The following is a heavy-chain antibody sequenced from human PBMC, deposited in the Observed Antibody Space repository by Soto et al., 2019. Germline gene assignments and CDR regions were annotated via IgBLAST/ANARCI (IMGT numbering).Heavy chain of an antibody. CDR3: AREGVSGYELYYGMDV. Sequence: SETLSLTCTVSGGSSSGVDYYCSWIRQRPGKGRAWIGYIYYSRNTYYNPSPKSRVNISLDTSKNQFSLKLSSVTAADTAVYYCAREGVSGYELYYGMDVWGQRTTVTVSS. V-gene: IGHV4-30-4*01. J-gene: IGHJ6*02. CDR1: GGSSSGVDYY. D-gene: IGHD5-12*01. CDR2: IYYSRNT.